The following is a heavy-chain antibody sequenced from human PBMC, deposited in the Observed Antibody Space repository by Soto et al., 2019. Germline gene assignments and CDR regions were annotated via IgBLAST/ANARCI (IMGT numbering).Heavy chain of an antibody. CDR1: GGSVNGYY. V-gene: IGHV4-34*01. CDR2: INRTGGT. J-gene: IGHJ5*02. CDR3: ATRITVFGLLVPPFDP. Sequence: SETQSLTCAVYGGSVNGYYWNWIRQPPGKGLEWIGEINRTGGTHYNPSLKSRVTMSVDTSKNQFSLRLSSVTAADTAIYYCATRITVFGLLVPPFDPWGQGTQVTVSS. D-gene: IGHD3-3*01.